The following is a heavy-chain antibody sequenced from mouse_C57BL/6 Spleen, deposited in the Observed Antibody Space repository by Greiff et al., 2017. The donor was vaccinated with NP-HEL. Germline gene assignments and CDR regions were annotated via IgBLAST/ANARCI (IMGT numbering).Heavy chain of an antibody. CDR1: GYSFTGYY. V-gene: IGHV1-42*01. Sequence: EVQLQQSGPELVKPGASVKISCKASGYSFTGYYMHWVKQSSEKSLEWIGEIDPSDSYTNYNQKFKGKSTLTVDKSSSTAYMQLSSLTSEDSAVYYCAVDLEASYWGQGTLVTVSA. D-gene: IGHD6-1*01. J-gene: IGHJ3*01. CDR2: IDPSDSYT. CDR3: AVDLEASY.